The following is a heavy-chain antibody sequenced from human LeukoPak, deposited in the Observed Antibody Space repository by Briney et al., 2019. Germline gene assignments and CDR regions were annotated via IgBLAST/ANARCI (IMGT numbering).Heavy chain of an antibody. CDR1: GGSISSGDYY. D-gene: IGHD3-22*01. CDR3: ARDSDYYDSSGQK. V-gene: IGHV4-30-4*01. CDR2: IYYSGST. J-gene: IGHJ3*01. Sequence: PSQTLSLTCTVSGGSISSGDYYWRWVRQPPGKGLEWIGYIYYSGSTYYNPSLKSRVTISVDTSKNQFSLKLSSVTAADTAVYYCARDSDYYDSSGQKWGQGTMVTVSS.